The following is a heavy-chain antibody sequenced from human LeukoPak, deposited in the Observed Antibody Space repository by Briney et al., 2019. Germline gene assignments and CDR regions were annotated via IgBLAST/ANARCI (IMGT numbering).Heavy chain of an antibody. D-gene: IGHD6-19*01. V-gene: IGHV4-34*01. J-gene: IGHJ4*02. CDR1: GVSFSGYY. CDR2: INHSGST. Sequence: SETLSLTCAVYGVSFSGYYWSWIRQPPGKGLEWIGEINHSGSTNYNPSLKSRVTISVDTSKNQFSLKLSSVTAADTAVYYCARTIAVAGPDYWGQGTLVTVSS. CDR3: ARTIAVAGPDY.